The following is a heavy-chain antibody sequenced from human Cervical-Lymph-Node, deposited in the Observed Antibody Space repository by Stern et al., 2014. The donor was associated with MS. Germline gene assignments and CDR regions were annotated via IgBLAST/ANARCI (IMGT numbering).Heavy chain of an antibody. CDR2: IWPDESNK. V-gene: IGHV3-33*01. CDR1: GLTFSGHA. Sequence: VQLVQSGGGVVHPGRSLRLSCEAAGLTFSGHAMNWVRQAPGKGLELVAVIWPDESNKYYADSVKGRFSIARDNAKNTVYLQMNSLRGEDTAIYYCARGIEGWGSGSYYLYYFDLWGQGALVTVSS. D-gene: IGHD3-10*01. J-gene: IGHJ4*02. CDR3: ARGIEGWGSGSYYLYYFDL.